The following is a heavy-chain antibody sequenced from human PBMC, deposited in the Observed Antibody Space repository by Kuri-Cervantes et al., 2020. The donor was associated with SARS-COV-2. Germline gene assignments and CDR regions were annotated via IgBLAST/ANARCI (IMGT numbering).Heavy chain of an antibody. CDR3: ARVLYSSSWGLDY. V-gene: IGHV4-39*07. D-gene: IGHD6-13*01. Sequence: SETLSLSCTVSGVSISSSRYYWGWIRQPPGKGLEWIGSIYYSGSTYYNPSLKSRVTISVDTSKNQFSLKLSSVTAADTAVYYCARVLYSSSWGLDYWGQGTLVTVSS. J-gene: IGHJ4*02. CDR1: GVSISSSRYY. CDR2: IYYSGST.